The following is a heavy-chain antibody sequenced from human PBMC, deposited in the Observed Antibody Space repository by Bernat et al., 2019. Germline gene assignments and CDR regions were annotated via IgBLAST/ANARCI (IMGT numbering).Heavy chain of an antibody. CDR1: GFTFSDYY. D-gene: IGHD1-14*01. J-gene: IGHJ4*02. V-gene: IGHV3-11*06. Sequence: QVQLMESGGGLVKPGGSLILSCVASGFTFSDYYMSWIRQAPGKGLEWGSFISTVSTYTNYVDSVKGRFTISRDDAENSLYLQMDSLRAEDTAVYFCARGTREPDYWGQGTLVTVSS. CDR3: ARGTREPDY. CDR2: ISTVSTYT.